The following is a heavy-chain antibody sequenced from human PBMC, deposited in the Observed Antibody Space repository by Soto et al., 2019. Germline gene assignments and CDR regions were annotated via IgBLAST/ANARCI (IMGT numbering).Heavy chain of an antibody. CDR2: ISGSGGST. D-gene: IGHD2-21*02. CDR1: GFTFSSYA. CDR3: AKRRVTGGRMDV. J-gene: IGHJ6*02. V-gene: IGHV3-23*01. Sequence: GSLRRACAASGFTFSSYAMSWVRQAPGKGLEWVSAISGSGGSTYYADSVKGRFTTSRDNSKNTLYLQMDSLRAEDTAVYYCAKRRVTGGRMDVWGQGTTVTVSS.